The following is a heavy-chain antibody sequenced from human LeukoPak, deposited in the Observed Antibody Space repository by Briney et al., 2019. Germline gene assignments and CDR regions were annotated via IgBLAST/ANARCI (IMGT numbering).Heavy chain of an antibody. CDR2: IYYSGTT. J-gene: IGHJ6*02. Sequence: SETLSLTCTVSGGSISTYYWSWIRQSPGKGLEWIGYIYYSGTTNYNPSLKSRVTISVDTSKNQFSLKLSSVTAADTAVYYCAREDPQTTVPEGLDVWGQGTTVTVSS. D-gene: IGHD4-17*01. V-gene: IGHV4-59*01. CDR3: AREDPQTTVPEGLDV. CDR1: GGSISTYY.